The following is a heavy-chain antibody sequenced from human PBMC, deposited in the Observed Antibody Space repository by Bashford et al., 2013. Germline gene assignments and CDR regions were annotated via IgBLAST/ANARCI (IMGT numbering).Heavy chain of an antibody. CDR2: ISAYNGNT. D-gene: IGHD1-26*01. Sequence: WVRQAPGQGLEWMGWISAYNGNTNYAQKLQGRVTMTTDTSTSTAYMELRSLRSDDTAVYYCARDGPVVGVWNAFDVWGQGTTVTVSS. V-gene: IGHV1-18*01. J-gene: IGHJ3*01. CDR3: ARDGPVVGVWNAFDV.